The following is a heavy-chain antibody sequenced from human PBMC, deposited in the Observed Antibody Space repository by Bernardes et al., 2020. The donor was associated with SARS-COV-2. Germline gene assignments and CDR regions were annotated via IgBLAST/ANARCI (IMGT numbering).Heavy chain of an antibody. J-gene: IGHJ4*02. D-gene: IGHD3-16*02. V-gene: IGHV4-61*01. CDR1: GDSVSSGSYY. Sequence: SETLSLTCTVSGDSVSSGSYYWSWIRQPPGKGLEWIGYIYYRGSTDYNPSLESRVTISVDTSKNQFSLTLRSMTAADTAVYYCAKESLLQGVIGYWGQGTLVTVSS. CDR2: IYYRGST. CDR3: AKESLLQGVIGY.